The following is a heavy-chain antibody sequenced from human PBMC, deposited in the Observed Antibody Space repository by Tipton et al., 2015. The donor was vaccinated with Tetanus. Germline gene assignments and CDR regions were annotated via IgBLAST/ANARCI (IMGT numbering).Heavy chain of an antibody. J-gene: IGHJ4*02. CDR2: IYYSGST. CDR3: ARHRARDYMG. CDR1: GGSISIPDYY. V-gene: IGHV4-39*01. D-gene: IGHD4-11*01. Sequence: TLSLTCSVSGGSISIPDYYWAWIRQPPGKGLEWIGSIYYSGSTYYNPSLKSRVTISVDTSKNQFSLKLSSVTAADTAVYYCARHRARDYMGWGQGTLVTVSS.